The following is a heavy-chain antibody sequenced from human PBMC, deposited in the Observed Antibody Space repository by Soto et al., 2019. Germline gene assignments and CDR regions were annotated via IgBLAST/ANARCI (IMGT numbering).Heavy chain of an antibody. CDR3: ARGVYDSAALWY. J-gene: IGHJ4*02. V-gene: IGHV4-59*01. Sequence: SETLSLTCTVSGGSISSYYWSWIRQPPGKGLEWIGYIYYSGSTNYNPSLKSRVTISVDTSKNQFSLKLSSVTAADTAVYYCARGVYDSAALWYWGQGTLVTVSS. CDR1: GGSISSYY. CDR2: IYYSGST. D-gene: IGHD3-9*01.